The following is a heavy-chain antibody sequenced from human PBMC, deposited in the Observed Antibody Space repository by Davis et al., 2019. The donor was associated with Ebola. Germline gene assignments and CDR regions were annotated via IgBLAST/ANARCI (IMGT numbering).Heavy chain of an antibody. CDR2: ISKTSVYT. Sequence: GGSLRLSCAASGFTVSSNYMSWVRQAPGKGLEWVSTISKTSVYTYYAESVKGRFTISRDNAKNSLYLQMDGLRVEDTAVYYCARRIIGGSPDYWGQGTLVTVSS. D-gene: IGHD1-26*01. CDR1: GFTVSSNY. J-gene: IGHJ4*02. CDR3: ARRIIGGSPDY. V-gene: IGHV3-21*01.